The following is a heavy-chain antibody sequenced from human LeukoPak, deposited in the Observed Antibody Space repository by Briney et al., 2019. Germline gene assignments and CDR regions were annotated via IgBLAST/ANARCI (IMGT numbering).Heavy chain of an antibody. CDR3: ARASWQWLGAGDFDY. CDR2: ISAYNGNT. Sequence: GASVKVSCKASGYTFTSYGISWVRQAPGQGLEWMGWISAYNGNTNYAQKLQGRVTMTTDTSTSTAYMELRSLRSDDTAVYYCARASWQWLGAGDFDYWGQGTLVTVSS. V-gene: IGHV1-18*01. CDR1: GYTFTSYG. J-gene: IGHJ4*02. D-gene: IGHD6-19*01.